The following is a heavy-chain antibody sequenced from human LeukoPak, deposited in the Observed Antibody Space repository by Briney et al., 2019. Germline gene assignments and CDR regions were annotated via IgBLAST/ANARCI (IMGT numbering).Heavy chain of an antibody. J-gene: IGHJ3*02. D-gene: IGHD3-3*01. CDR1: GFTFRSHA. V-gene: IGHV3-64*01. CDR2: ISHNGGNT. Sequence: GGSLRLSCAASGFTFRSHAMHWVRQAPGKRLEYVSAISHNGGNTYYATSLKGRFSISRDNSKNTLYLQMGSLRAEDMGVYYCARVQATTVFGVAGAFDIWGQGTVVTVSS. CDR3: ARVQATTVFGVAGAFDI.